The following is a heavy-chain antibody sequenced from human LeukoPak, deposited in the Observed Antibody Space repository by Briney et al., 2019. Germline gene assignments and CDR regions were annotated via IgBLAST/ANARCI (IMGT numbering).Heavy chain of an antibody. CDR2: INPNSGGT. J-gene: IGHJ4*02. Sequence: ASVKVSCKASGYTFTGYYMHWVRQAPGQGLEWMGWINPNSGGTNYAQKFQGRVTITADKSTSTAYMELSSLRSEDTAVYYCARDQGHYDILTGYYVYWGQGTLVTVSS. D-gene: IGHD3-9*01. CDR3: ARDQGHYDILTGYYVY. V-gene: IGHV1-2*02. CDR1: GYTFTGYY.